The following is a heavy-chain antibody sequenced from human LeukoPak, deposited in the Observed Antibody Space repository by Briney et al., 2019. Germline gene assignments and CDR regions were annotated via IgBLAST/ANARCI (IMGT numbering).Heavy chain of an antibody. CDR1: GGSISNYY. Sequence: SETLSLTCTVSGGSISNYYWTWIRQPPGKGLEWIGSINYDGSTNYNPSLKSRVTISLDTPKNQFSLKLSSVTAADTAVYYCARDGGYGSGSALWDQGTLITVSS. J-gene: IGHJ4*02. CDR3: ARDGGYGSGSAL. D-gene: IGHD3-10*01. CDR2: INYDGST. V-gene: IGHV4-59*01.